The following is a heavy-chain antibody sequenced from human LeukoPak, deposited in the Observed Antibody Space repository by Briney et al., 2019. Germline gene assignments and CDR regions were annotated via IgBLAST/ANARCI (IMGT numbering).Heavy chain of an antibody. J-gene: IGHJ3*02. CDR2: INTNTGNP. CDR3: ARDTQNAFDI. V-gene: IGHV7-4-1*02. Sequence: AASVKVSCKASGYTFTNYAMNWVRQAPGQGLEWMGWINTNTGNPTYAQGFTGRFVFSLDTSVSTAYLRISSLKAEDTAVYYCARDTQNAFDIWGQGTMVTVSS. CDR1: GYTFTNYA.